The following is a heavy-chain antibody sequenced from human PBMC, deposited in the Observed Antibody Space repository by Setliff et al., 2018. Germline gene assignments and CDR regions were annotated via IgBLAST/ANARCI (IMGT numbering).Heavy chain of an antibody. CDR2: VYYSGIA. Sequence: SETLSLTCGVSGGGGSFSAYYWSWIRQPPGKGLEWIGYVYYSGIANYSPSLKSRLTISVDTSKNQFSLKLRSVTAADTAVYYCARGGTFRYFDYWGQGTPVTVS. J-gene: IGHJ4*02. CDR3: ARGGTFRYFDY. D-gene: IGHD5-12*01. V-gene: IGHV4-59*01. CDR1: GGGGSFSAYY.